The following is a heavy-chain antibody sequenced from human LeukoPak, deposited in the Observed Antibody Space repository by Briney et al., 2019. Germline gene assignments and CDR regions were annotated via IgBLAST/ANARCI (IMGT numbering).Heavy chain of an antibody. V-gene: IGHV3-7*01. Sequence: GGSLRLSCAASGFTFSSYWMSWVRQAPGKGLEWVANIKQDGSEKYYVDSVKGRFTISRDNAKNSLYLQTNSLRAEDTAVYYCARGYDSSGYYYYYYYGMDVWGQGTTVTVSS. CDR3: ARGYDSSGYYYYYYYGMDV. CDR2: IKQDGSEK. J-gene: IGHJ6*02. D-gene: IGHD3-22*01. CDR1: GFTFSSYW.